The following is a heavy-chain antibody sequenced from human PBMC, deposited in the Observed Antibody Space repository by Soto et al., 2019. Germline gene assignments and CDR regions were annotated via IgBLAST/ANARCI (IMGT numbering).Heavy chain of an antibody. J-gene: IGHJ4*02. CDR1: GFTFSSYA. CDR3: AKDRGYCSGGSCYWDY. V-gene: IGHV3-23*01. D-gene: IGHD2-15*01. CDR2: ISGSGGST. Sequence: EVQLLESGGGLVQPGGSLRLSCAASGFTFSSYAMSWVRQAPGKGLEWVSAISGSGGSTYYADSVKGRFTISRDNSKNPLDLQMDTLRAEDTAVYYCAKDRGYCSGGSCYWDYWGQGTLVTVSS.